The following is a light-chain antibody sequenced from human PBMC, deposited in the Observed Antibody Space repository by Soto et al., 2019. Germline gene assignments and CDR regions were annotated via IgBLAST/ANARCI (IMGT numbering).Light chain of an antibody. Sequence: QPVLTQPPSVSGAPGQRVTISCTESSSNIGATYGVHWYQQLPGTAPKLLIYGNSNRPSGVPDRFSGSKSGTSASLAITGLQAEDEADYYCQSYDSNLSGWVFGGGTKVTVL. CDR2: GNS. V-gene: IGLV1-40*01. J-gene: IGLJ3*02. CDR1: SSNIGATYG. CDR3: QSYDSNLSGWV.